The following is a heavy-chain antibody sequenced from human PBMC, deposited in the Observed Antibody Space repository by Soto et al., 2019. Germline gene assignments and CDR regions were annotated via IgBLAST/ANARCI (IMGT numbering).Heavy chain of an antibody. CDR1: GGSLNSGSYH. Sequence: QLQLQESGPGLVKPSETLSLTCTVSGGSLNSGSYHWGWIRQPPGKGLDWIGSIYYSGSTYYNPSLKSRVTISVDTSKNQFSLKLSSVTAADTAVYYCARHKRAGATDHPYYFDYWGQGTLVTVSS. V-gene: IGHV4-39*01. D-gene: IGHD1-26*01. J-gene: IGHJ4*02. CDR3: ARHKRAGATDHPYYFDY. CDR2: IYYSGST.